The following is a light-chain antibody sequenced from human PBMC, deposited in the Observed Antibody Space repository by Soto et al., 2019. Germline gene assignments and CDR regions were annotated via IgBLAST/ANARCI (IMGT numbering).Light chain of an antibody. V-gene: IGLV2-14*01. CDR3: SSYAGNSTLV. CDR1: GSDVGSYNY. CDR2: DVT. J-gene: IGLJ1*01. Sequence: QSVMTQPASVSGSPRLSITISCTGTGSDVGSYNYVSWYQQHPGKAPKLMIYDVTYRPSGISSRFSGSKSGNTASLTISGLQPDDEADYYCSSYAGNSTLVFGTGTKVTVL.